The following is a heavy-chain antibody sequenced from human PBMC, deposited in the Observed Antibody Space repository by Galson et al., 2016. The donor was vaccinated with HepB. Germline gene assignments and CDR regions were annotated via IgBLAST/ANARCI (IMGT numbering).Heavy chain of an antibody. CDR3: ARVANYYDLLAGYNNAVGVLDY. V-gene: IGHV6-1*01. J-gene: IGHJ4*02. CDR2: TYYRSKWYS. CDR1: GDSVSSNSAT. D-gene: IGHD3-9*01. Sequence: CAISGDSVSSNSATWNWIRLSPSRGLEWLGRTYYRSKWYSDYALSVKSRITINADTSKSQFSLQLNSVTPEDTAVYYCARVANYYDLLAGYNNAVGVLDYWGQGTLVTVSS.